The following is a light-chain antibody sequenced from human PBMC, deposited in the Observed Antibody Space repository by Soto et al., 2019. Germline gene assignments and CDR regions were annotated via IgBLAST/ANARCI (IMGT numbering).Light chain of an antibody. CDR2: DAS. CDR3: RRNDTFPRAIP. J-gene: IGKJ5*01. CDR1: QDISSY. Sequence: MQMTQSPSSLSASVGDTVTISCQASQDISSYLNWYQQKPGKAPXVLIXDASNLETGVPSRFSGSGSGTDFTFTISSLQPEAIATTCCRRNDTFPRAIPSGQLTRLAI. V-gene: IGKV1-33*01.